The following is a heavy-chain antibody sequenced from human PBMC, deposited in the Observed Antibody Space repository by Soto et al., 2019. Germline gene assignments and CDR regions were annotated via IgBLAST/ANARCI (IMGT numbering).Heavy chain of an antibody. D-gene: IGHD6-13*01. Sequence: ASVKVSCKASGYTFTSYSMHWVLQAPGQRLEWMGWINAGNGNTKYSQKFQGRVTITRDTSASTAYMELSSLRSEDTAVYYCSRETRYSSSWYNWFDPWGQGTLVTVSS. CDR2: INAGNGNT. CDR3: SRETRYSSSWYNWFDP. CDR1: GYTFTSYS. V-gene: IGHV1-3*01. J-gene: IGHJ5*02.